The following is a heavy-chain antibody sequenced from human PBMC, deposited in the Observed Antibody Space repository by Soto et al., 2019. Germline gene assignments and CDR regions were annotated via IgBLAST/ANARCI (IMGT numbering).Heavy chain of an antibody. V-gene: IGHV2-26*01. CDR1: GFSLSNAGMG. CDR3: ARAVDRAISDIWFDP. D-gene: IGHD5-18*01. Sequence: SGPTLVNPTETLTLTCTVSGFSLSNAGMGVSWIRQPPGKALEWLAHIFSSDEKSYRTPLETRLTVSKDTSKSQVVLTMTNMDPLDTATYYCARAVDRAISDIWFDPWGQGTQGTVSS. CDR2: IFSSDEK. J-gene: IGHJ5*02.